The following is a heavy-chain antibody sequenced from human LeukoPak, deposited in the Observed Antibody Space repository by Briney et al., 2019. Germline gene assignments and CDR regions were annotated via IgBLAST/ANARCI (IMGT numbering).Heavy chain of an antibody. CDR1: GFNFNGYG. J-gene: IGHJ4*02. D-gene: IGHD3-22*01. Sequence: PGGSLRLSCAASGFNFNGYGMHWVRQAPGKGLEWVAFIWFDGTKEYYADSVKGRFTISRDNFKSTVSLQMNNLRAEDTALYYCTKERDYYHGSGYDSWGQGTLVTVSS. CDR2: IWFDGTKE. CDR3: TKERDYYHGSGYDS. V-gene: IGHV3-30*02.